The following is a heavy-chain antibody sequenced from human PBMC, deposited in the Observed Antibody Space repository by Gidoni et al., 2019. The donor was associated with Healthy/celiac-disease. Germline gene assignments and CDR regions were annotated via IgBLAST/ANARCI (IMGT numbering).Heavy chain of an antibody. CDR1: GFTFRSYR. Sequence: EVQLVESGGGRVKPGGCLRRPCAASGFTFRSYRMNWVRQAPGKGREFVSSISSSSSYIYSADSVKGRFTISRDNAKNSLYLQMHSLRAEDTAVYYCARANVWGSYRYTGEYFQHWGQGTLVTVSS. D-gene: IGHD3-16*02. CDR3: ARANVWGSYRYTGEYFQH. J-gene: IGHJ1*01. CDR2: ISSSSSYI. V-gene: IGHV3-21*01.